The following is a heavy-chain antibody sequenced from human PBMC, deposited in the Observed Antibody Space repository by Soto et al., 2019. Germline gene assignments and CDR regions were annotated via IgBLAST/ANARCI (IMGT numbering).Heavy chain of an antibody. CDR1: GYTFTSYY. D-gene: IGHD3-22*01. CDR2: INPSGGST. V-gene: IGHV1-46*01. CDR3: ARPLYYYDSSGSFAN. J-gene: IGHJ4*02. Sequence: QVQLVQSGAEVKKPGASVKVSCKASGYTFTSYYMHWVRQAPGQGLEWMGIINPSGGSTSYEQKFQGRVTMTRDTSTSTVYMELSSLRSEDTAVYYCARPLYYYDSSGSFANWGQGTLVTVSS.